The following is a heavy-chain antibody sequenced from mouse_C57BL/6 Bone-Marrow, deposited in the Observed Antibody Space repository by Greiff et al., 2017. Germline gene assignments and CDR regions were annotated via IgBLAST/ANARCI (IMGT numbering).Heavy chain of an antibody. Sequence: QVQLQQSGAELVRPGTSVKVSCKASGYAFTNYLIEWVKQRPGQGLEWIGVINPGSGGTNYNEKFKGKATLTADKSSSTAYMQLSSLTSEDSAVYFCARSELGQYYFDYWGQGTTLTVSS. V-gene: IGHV1-54*01. D-gene: IGHD4-1*01. CDR3: ARSELGQYYFDY. CDR2: INPGSGGT. CDR1: GYAFTNYL. J-gene: IGHJ2*01.